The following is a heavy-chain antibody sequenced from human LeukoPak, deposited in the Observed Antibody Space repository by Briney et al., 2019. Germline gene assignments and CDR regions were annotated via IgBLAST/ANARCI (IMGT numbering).Heavy chain of an antibody. CDR3: ARDPGAYSSSPIDY. CDR2: ISSSSSYI. V-gene: IGHV3-21*01. Sequence: PGGSPRLSCAASGFTFSSFTMNWVRQAPGKGLEWVSSISSSSSYIYSADSVKGQFTISRDNARNSLYLRMNSLRAEDTAVYYCARDPGAYSSSPIDYWGQGTLVTVSS. CDR1: GFTFSSFT. D-gene: IGHD6-6*01. J-gene: IGHJ4*02.